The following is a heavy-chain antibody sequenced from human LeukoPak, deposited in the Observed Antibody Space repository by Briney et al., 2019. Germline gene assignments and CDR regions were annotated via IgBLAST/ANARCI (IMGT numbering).Heavy chain of an antibody. J-gene: IGHJ4*02. V-gene: IGHV1-8*03. D-gene: IGHD3-22*01. CDR2: MNPNSGNT. Sequence: ASVKVSCKASGYTFTRSDINWVRQAPEQGLEWMGWMNPNSGNTSYAQKFQGRVTITRNTSISTAYMELRSLRSEDTAVYYCARLFYYDSSGRDYWGQGTLVTVSS. CDR3: ARLFYYDSSGRDY. CDR1: GYTFTRSD.